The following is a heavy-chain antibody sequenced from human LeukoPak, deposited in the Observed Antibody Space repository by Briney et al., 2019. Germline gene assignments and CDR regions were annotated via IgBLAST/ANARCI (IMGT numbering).Heavy chain of an antibody. CDR3: ARAPGGNAGNFQH. CDR2: IYYSGST. J-gene: IGHJ1*01. V-gene: IGHV4-59*01. CDR1: GGSISTYY. Sequence: SSETLSLTCTVSGGSISTYYWNWIRQPPGKGLEWIGYIYYSGSTNYNPSLKSRVTISVDTSKNHFSLKLSSVTAADTAVYYCARAPGGNAGNFQHWGQGTLVTVSP. D-gene: IGHD4-23*01.